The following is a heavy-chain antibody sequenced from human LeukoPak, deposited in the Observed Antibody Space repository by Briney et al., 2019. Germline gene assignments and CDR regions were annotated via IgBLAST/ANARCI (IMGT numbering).Heavy chain of an antibody. CDR3: AKDTAAGTIYFDY. Sequence: GGSLRLSGAASGFTFSSNAMSWVRQAPGKGLEWVSAISGSGGSTYYADSVKGRFTISRDNSKNTLYLQMNSLRAGDTAVYYCAKDTAAGTIYFDYWGQGTLVTVSS. D-gene: IGHD6-13*01. CDR2: ISGSGGST. V-gene: IGHV3-23*01. CDR1: GFTFSSNA. J-gene: IGHJ4*01.